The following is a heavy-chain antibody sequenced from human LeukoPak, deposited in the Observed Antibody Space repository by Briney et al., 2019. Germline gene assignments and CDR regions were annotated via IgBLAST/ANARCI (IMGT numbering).Heavy chain of an antibody. CDR3: AREAYSSGWYRGANAFDI. CDR2: INSDGSST. Sequence: GGSLRLSCAASGFTVSSNYMSWVRQAPGKGLVWVSRINSDGSSTSYADSVKGRFTISRDNAKNTLYLQMNSLRAEDTAVYYCAREAYSSGWYRGANAFDIWGQGTMVTVSS. CDR1: GFTVSSNY. V-gene: IGHV3-74*01. D-gene: IGHD6-19*01. J-gene: IGHJ3*02.